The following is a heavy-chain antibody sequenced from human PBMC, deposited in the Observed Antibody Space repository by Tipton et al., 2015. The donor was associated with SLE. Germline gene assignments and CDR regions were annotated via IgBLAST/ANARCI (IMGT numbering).Heavy chain of an antibody. J-gene: IGHJ3*02. CDR1: GFTFSSYA. Sequence: SLRLSCAASGFTFSSYAMHWVRQAPGKGLEWVAVISYDGSNKYYADSVKGRFTISRDNSKNTLYLQMNSLRAEDTAVYYCARGRRDGYNDAFDIWGQGTMVTVSS. CDR3: ARGRRDGYNDAFDI. D-gene: IGHD5-24*01. CDR2: ISYDGSNK. V-gene: IGHV3-30-3*01.